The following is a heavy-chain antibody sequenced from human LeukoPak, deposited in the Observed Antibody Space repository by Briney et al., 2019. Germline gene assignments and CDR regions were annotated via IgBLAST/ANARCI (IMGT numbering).Heavy chain of an antibody. CDR2: IYYTGST. CDR1: GDSIRSYY. J-gene: IGHJ4*01. V-gene: IGHV4-59*08. Sequence: PSETLSLTCTVSGDSIRSYYWNWIRRPPGKGLEWIGYIYYTGSTSYNPSLKSRVTISLDTSKSQFSLRLTSVTAADTAVFYCASHGSSGHDPLTWGQGTLVTVSS. CDR3: ASHGSSGHDPLT. D-gene: IGHD5-12*01.